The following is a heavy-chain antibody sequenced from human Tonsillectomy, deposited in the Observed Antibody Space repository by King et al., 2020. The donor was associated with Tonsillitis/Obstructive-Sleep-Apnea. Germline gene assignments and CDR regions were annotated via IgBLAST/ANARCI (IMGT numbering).Heavy chain of an antibody. Sequence: QLVQSGAEVKKPGASVKVSCKTSGYTFTSYDINWVRKATGQGLEWMGWMNPNSGNTGYAQKFQGRVTMTRNTSISTAYMELSSLRSEDTAVYYCARGVMTTVVTPNGMDVWGQGTTVTVSS. V-gene: IGHV1-8*01. CDR1: GYTFTSYD. CDR2: MNPNSGNT. J-gene: IGHJ6*02. CDR3: ARGVMTTVVTPNGMDV. D-gene: IGHD4-23*01.